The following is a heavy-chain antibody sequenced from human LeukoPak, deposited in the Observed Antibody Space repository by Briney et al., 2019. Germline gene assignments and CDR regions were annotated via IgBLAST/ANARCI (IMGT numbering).Heavy chain of an antibody. CDR3: ARQSSGIAATDKIDY. CDR1: GFTFSRYS. D-gene: IGHD6-13*01. V-gene: IGHV3-21*01. J-gene: IGHJ4*02. Sequence: GGSLRLSCAASGFTFSRYSMTWVRQAPGKGLEWVSSFTSMSRTIYYADSVKGRFTISRDGAKESLYLQMNSLRAEDTAIYYCARQSSGIAATDKIDYWGQGALVTVSS. CDR2: FTSMSRTI.